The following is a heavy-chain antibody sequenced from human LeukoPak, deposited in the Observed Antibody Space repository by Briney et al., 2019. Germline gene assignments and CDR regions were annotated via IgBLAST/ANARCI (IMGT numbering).Heavy chain of an antibody. V-gene: IGHV3-30*02. CDR2: IQKDEIDK. CDR3: AKERKLLPFDC. Sequence: GGSLRLSCAASGFTFATYGMHWVRLAPGKGLEWVAFIQKDEIDKFYADSVRGRFTVSRDNSKNTLYLQMDSLRPEDTAVYYCAKERKLLPFDCWGQGTPVTVSS. J-gene: IGHJ4*02. D-gene: IGHD4-23*01. CDR1: GFTFATYG.